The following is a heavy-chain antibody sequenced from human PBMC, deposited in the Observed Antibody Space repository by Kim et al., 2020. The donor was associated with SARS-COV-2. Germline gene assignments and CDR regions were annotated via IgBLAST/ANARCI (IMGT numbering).Heavy chain of an antibody. CDR2: IWYDGSNK. D-gene: IGHD1-26*01. CDR3: AKEGIVGATTGLDY. J-gene: IGHJ4*02. Sequence: GGSLRLSCAASGFTFSSYGMHWVRQAPGKGLEWVAVIWYDGSNKYYADSVKGRLTISRDNSKNTLYLQMNSLRAEDTAVYYCAKEGIVGATTGLDYWGQGTLVTVSS. CDR1: GFTFSSYG. V-gene: IGHV3-33*06.